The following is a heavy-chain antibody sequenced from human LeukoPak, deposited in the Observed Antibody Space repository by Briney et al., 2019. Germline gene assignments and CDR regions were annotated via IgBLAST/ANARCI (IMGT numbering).Heavy chain of an antibody. Sequence: PGGSLRLSCAASGFIFSSYEMNWVRQAPGKGLEWVSYISSSGSTIYYADSVKGRFTISRDNAKNSLYLQMNSLRAEDTAVYYCARDSLLAYCGGDCPNWFDPWGQGTLVTVSS. J-gene: IGHJ5*02. V-gene: IGHV3-48*03. CDR2: ISSSGSTI. D-gene: IGHD2-21*02. CDR1: GFIFSSYE. CDR3: ARDSLLAYCGGDCPNWFDP.